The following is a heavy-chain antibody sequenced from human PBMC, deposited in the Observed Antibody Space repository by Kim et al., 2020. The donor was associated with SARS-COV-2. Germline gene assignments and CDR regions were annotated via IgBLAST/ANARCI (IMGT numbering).Heavy chain of an antibody. CDR1: GGSISSGGYY. D-gene: IGHD3-22*01. CDR2: IYYSGST. CDR3: ARGSLLTYYYDSSGYRLQSFDY. J-gene: IGHJ4*02. V-gene: IGHV4-31*03. Sequence: SETLSLTCTVSGGSISSGGYYWSWIRQHPGKGLEWIGYIYYSGSTYYNPSLKSRVTISVDTSKNQFSLKLSSVTAADTAVYYCARGSLLTYYYDSSGYRLQSFDYWGQGTLVTVSS.